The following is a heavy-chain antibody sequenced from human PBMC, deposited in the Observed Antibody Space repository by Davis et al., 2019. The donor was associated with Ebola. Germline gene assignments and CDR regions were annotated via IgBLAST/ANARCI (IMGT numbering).Heavy chain of an antibody. CDR1: GGSISSYY. J-gene: IGHJ6*02. CDR2: NYYRGNT. CDR3: AKYAGISGATSVYYYYGMDV. Sequence: SETLSLTCTVSGGSISSYYWSWIRQPPGKGLEWIGYNYYRGNTIYNPSLRSRVSISVDTSTNQFSLRLGSVTAADTAVYYCAKYAGISGATSVYYYYGMDVWGQGTTVTVSS. V-gene: IGHV4-59*03. D-gene: IGHD1-26*01.